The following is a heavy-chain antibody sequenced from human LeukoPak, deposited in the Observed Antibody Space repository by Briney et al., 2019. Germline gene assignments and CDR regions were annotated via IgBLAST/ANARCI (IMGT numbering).Heavy chain of an antibody. D-gene: IGHD1-1*01. J-gene: IGHJ3*02. CDR3: ARDLENGIIDTIDI. CDR2: INPNSGGT. V-gene: IGHV1-2*02. CDR1: GYTFTGYY. Sequence: ASVKVSCKASGYTFTGYYLHWVRQAPGQGLEWMGWINPNSGGTNYAQKFQGRVTMTRDTSISTAYMELSRLTSDDTAVYYCARDLENGIIDTIDIWGQGTMVTVSS.